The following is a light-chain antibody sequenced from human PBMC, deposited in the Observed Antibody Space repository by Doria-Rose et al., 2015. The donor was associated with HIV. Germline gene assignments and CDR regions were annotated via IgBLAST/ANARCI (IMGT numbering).Light chain of an antibody. CDR3: HQYGTSWT. CDR2: DGS. Sequence: TQSPGTLSLSPGERATLSCRASQSFSSTYLAWYQPKPGQAPSLLIYDGSTSVTGIPDRFGASWSGTDCTLTINRLEPEDFALYYCHQYGTSWTFGQGTKVEI. CDR1: QSFSSTY. J-gene: IGKJ1*01. V-gene: IGKV3-20*01.